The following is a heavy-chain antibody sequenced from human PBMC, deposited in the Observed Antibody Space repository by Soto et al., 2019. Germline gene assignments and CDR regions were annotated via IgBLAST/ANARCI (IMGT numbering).Heavy chain of an antibody. V-gene: IGHV4-31*03. D-gene: IGHD6-6*01. CDR2: IYYSGST. J-gene: IGHJ5*02. CDR1: GGSISSGGYY. CDR3: ARAGHSSSSEGANWFDP. Sequence: PSETLSLTCTVSGGSISSGGYYWSWIRQHPGKGLEWIGYIYYSGSTYYNPSLKSRVTISVDTSKNQFSLNLSSATAADTAVYYCARAGHSSSSEGANWFDPWGQGTLVTVSS.